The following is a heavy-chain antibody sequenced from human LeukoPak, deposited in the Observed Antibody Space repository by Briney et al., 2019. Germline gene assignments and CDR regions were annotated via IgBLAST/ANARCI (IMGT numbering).Heavy chain of an antibody. V-gene: IGHV3-33*01. J-gene: IGHJ3*02. D-gene: IGHD2-15*01. CDR1: GFTFSSYG. CDR3: ARDFCSGGSCYPDAFDI. Sequence: GGSLRLSCAASGFTFSSYGMHWVRQAPGKGLEWVAVIWYDGTNTYYAYSVKGRFTISRDNSKNTLYLQMNSLRAEDTAVYYCARDFCSGGSCYPDAFDIWGQGTMVTVSS. CDR2: IWYDGTNT.